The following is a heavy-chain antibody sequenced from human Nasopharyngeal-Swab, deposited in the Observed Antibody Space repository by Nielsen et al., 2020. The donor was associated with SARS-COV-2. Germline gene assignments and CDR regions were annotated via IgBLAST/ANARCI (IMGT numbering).Heavy chain of an antibody. J-gene: IGHJ6*02. CDR3: ARAGPYDYWSGRNHLDV. D-gene: IGHD3-3*01. CDR2: ISSSSSYI. V-gene: IGHV3-21*01. CDR1: GFTFSSYS. Sequence: GESLKISCAASGFTFSSYSMNWVRQAPGKGLEWVSSISSSSSYIYYADSVKGRFTISRDNAKNSLYLQMNGLRAEDTAVYYCARAGPYDYWSGRNHLDVWGPGTTVTVSS.